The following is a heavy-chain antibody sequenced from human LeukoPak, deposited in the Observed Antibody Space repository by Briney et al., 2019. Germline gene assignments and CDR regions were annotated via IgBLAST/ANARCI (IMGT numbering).Heavy chain of an antibody. CDR1: GFTFSSYA. CDR3: AKGYCASATCYSRFDP. D-gene: IGHD2-2*02. V-gene: IGHV3-23*01. CDR2: ISGSGGIT. Sequence: GGSLRLSCAASGFTFSSYAMSWVRQAPGKGLEWVSAISGSGGITFYADSVKGRFTISRDNSNNTLFLQMNSLRVDDTAVYFCAKGYCASATCYSRFDPWGQGTLVTVSS. J-gene: IGHJ5*02.